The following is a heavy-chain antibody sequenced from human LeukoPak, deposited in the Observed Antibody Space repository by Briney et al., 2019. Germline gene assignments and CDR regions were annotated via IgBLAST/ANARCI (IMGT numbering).Heavy chain of an antibody. Sequence: ASVKVSCKASGYTFTGYYMHWVRQAPGQGLEWMGRINPNSGGTNYAQKFQGRVTMTRDTSISTAYMELSRLTSDDTAVYYCAKGVLSYGNFDYWGRGTLVTVSS. CDR2: INPNSGGT. CDR1: GYTFTGYY. J-gene: IGHJ4*02. V-gene: IGHV1-2*06. CDR3: AKGVLSYGNFDY. D-gene: IGHD5-18*01.